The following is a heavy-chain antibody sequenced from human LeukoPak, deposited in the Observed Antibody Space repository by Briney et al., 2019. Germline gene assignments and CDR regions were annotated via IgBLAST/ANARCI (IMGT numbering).Heavy chain of an antibody. CDR1: GFTLSSYA. CDR3: AKGVYCSSTSCYTHFFYFDY. J-gene: IGHJ4*02. Sequence: PGGSLRLSCAASGFTLSSYAMSWVRQAPGKGLEWVSAISGSGGSTYYADSVKGRFTISRDNSKNTLYLQMNSLRAEDTAVYYCAKGVYCSSTSCYTHFFYFDYWGQGTLVTVSS. D-gene: IGHD2-2*02. CDR2: ISGSGGST. V-gene: IGHV3-23*01.